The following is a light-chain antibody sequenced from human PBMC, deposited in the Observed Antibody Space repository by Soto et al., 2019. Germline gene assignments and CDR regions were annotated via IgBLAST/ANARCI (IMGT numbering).Light chain of an antibody. CDR1: QSISDT. CDR2: GAS. V-gene: IGKV3-15*01. CDR3: QQYGSSRT. J-gene: IGKJ1*01. Sequence: EIVMTQSPVTLSVSPGGRATLSCRASQSISDTLAWYQQKPGQAPRLLIHGASTRAPGFPARFSGSGSGTDFTLTISSLQSEDFAVYYCQQYGSSRTFGQGTKV.